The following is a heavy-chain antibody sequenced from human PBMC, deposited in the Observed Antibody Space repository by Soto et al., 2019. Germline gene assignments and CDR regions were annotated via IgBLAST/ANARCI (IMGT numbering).Heavy chain of an antibody. CDR1: GYTFTSYA. Sequence: ASVKVSCKASGYTFTSYAMHWVRQAPGQRLEWMGWINAGNGNTKYSQKFQGRVTITRDTSASTAYMELSSLRSEDTAVYYCARGPPPIHYYDSSGYFYYWGQGTLVTVYS. J-gene: IGHJ4*02. CDR2: INAGNGNT. CDR3: ARGPPPIHYYDSSGYFYY. V-gene: IGHV1-3*01. D-gene: IGHD3-22*01.